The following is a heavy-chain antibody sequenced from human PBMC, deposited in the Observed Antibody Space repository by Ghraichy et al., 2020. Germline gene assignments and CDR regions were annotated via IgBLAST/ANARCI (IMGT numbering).Heavy chain of an antibody. J-gene: IGHJ6*02. CDR1: GGTFSSYA. D-gene: IGHD3-3*01. Sequence: SVKVSCKTSGGTFSSYAISWVRQAPVQGLEWMGGIIPIFGTANYAQKFQGRVTITADESTSTAYMELSSLRSEDTAVYYCARALLYDFWSGYYFYYYGMDVWGQGTTVTVSS. CDR3: ARALLYDFWSGYYFYYYGMDV. CDR2: IIPIFGTA. V-gene: IGHV1-69*13.